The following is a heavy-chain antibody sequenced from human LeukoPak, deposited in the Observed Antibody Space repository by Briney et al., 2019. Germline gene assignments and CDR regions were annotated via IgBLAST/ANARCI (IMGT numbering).Heavy chain of an antibody. D-gene: IGHD6-13*01. CDR2: IYYSGST. Sequence: PSETLSLTCTVSGGSISSSSYYWGWIRQPPGKGLEWIGSIYYSGSTYYNPSLKSRVTISVDTSKNQFSLKLSSVTAADTAVYYCATRRRIAAAGTQRGDFDYWGQGTLVTVSS. CDR1: GGSISSSSYY. V-gene: IGHV4-39*01. J-gene: IGHJ4*02. CDR3: ATRRRIAAAGTQRGDFDY.